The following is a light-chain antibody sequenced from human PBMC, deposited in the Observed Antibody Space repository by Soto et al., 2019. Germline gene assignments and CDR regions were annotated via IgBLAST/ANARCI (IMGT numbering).Light chain of an antibody. Sequence: EIVMTQSPATLSVSPGERATLSCRASQSVSSNLAWYQQKPGQAPRLLIYGASTRATGIPARFSGSGSGTEFTLTISSLQSEDFAVYYCQQYNNWPDTFGQGTRRRLN. CDR3: QQYNNWPDT. CDR2: GAS. CDR1: QSVSSN. V-gene: IGKV3-15*01. J-gene: IGKJ5*01.